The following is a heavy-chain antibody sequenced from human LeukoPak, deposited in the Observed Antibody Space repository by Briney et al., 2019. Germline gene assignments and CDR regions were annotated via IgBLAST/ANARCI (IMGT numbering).Heavy chain of an antibody. D-gene: IGHD3-10*01. CDR2: IRGSSNTI. CDR1: GFTFSTYS. J-gene: IGHJ4*02. V-gene: IGHV3-48*04. CDR3: ARVVTGSGSYLDY. Sequence: GGSLRLSCAASGFTFSTYSMNWVRQAPGKGLEWLSYIRGSSNTIYYADSVKGRFTVSRDNAKNSLYLQMNSLRAEDTAVYYCARVVTGSGSYLDYWGQGTLVTVSS.